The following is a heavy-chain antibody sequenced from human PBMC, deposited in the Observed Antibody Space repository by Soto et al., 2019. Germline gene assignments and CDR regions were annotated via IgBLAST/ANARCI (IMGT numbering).Heavy chain of an antibody. CDR2: INAYNGNT. Sequence: ASVKVSCKASGYTFTSYGISWVRQAPGQGLEWMGWINAYNGNTNYAQKLQGRVTMTTVTSTSTAYMELRSLRSDDTAVYYCSRDCLGDSSFPEIDSFDIWGQGTMVTVSS. CDR3: SRDCLGDSSFPEIDSFDI. CDR1: GYTFTSYG. V-gene: IGHV1-18*01. J-gene: IGHJ3*02. D-gene: IGHD6-13*01.